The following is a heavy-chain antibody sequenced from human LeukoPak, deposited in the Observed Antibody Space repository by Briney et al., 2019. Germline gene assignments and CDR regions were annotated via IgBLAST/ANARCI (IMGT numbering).Heavy chain of an antibody. V-gene: IGHV1-2*02. CDR1: GYTFTGYY. Sequence: ASVKVSCKASGYTFTGYYMHWVRHAPGQGLEWMGWINPNSGGTNYAQKFQGRVTMTRDTSISTAYMELSRLRSDDTAVYYCARVGAVAGNWFDPWGQGTLVTVSS. J-gene: IGHJ5*02. CDR2: INPNSGGT. CDR3: ARVGAVAGNWFDP. D-gene: IGHD6-19*01.